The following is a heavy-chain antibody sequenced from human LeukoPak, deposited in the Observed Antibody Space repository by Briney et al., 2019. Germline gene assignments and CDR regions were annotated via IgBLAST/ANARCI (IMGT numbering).Heavy chain of an antibody. V-gene: IGHV4-39*01. J-gene: IGHJ4*02. CDR1: GGSISSSRSY. Sequence: PSETLSLTCSVSGGSISSSRSYWGWIRQPPGKGLEWIGEINHSGSTNYNPSLKSRVTISVDTSKNQFSLKLSSVTAADTAVYYCARQRRSGDPSTTSCYGIDSWGQGTLVTVSS. CDR3: ARQRRSGDPSTTSCYGIDS. CDR2: INHSGST. D-gene: IGHD2-2*01.